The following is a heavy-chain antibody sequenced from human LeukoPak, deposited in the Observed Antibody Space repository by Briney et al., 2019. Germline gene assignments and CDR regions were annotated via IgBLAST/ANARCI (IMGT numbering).Heavy chain of an antibody. Sequence: SETLSLTCAVYGGSFSGYYWSWLRQPPGRGLECIGEIHHSGTTNYNPSLKSRVTISVDKSKNQFSLKLNSVTAADTAVYYCARAFLVGYSPEEYFFDYWGQGTLVTVSS. D-gene: IGHD2-15*01. J-gene: IGHJ4*02. CDR2: IHHSGTT. CDR3: ARAFLVGYSPEEYFFDY. CDR1: GGSFSGYY. V-gene: IGHV4-34*01.